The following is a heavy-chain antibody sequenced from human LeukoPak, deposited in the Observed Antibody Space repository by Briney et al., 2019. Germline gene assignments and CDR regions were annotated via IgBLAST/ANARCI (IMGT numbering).Heavy chain of an antibody. CDR1: GFTFSSYA. CDR3: ANYYDSSGYIDY. CDR2: ISGSGGST. V-gene: IGHV3-23*01. Sequence: GGSLRLSCAASGFTFSSYAMSWVRQAPGKGLEWVSAISGSGGSTYYADSVKGRFTISRDNSKNTLYPQMNSLRAEDTAVYYCANYYDSSGYIDYWGQGTLVTVSS. J-gene: IGHJ4*02. D-gene: IGHD3-22*01.